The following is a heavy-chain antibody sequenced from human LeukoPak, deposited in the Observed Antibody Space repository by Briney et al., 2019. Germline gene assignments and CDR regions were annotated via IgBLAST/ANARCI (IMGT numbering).Heavy chain of an antibody. CDR2: ITSDGSST. J-gene: IGHJ4*02. CDR3: ARGSSVVALD. CDR1: GFTFSSYW. D-gene: IGHD2-15*01. Sequence: GSLRLSCAASGFTFSSYWMHWVRQAPGKGLVWVSRITSDGSSTSNADSVKGRFTISRDNAKNTLYLQMNSLRAEDTAVYYCARGSSVVALDWGQGSLVTVSS. V-gene: IGHV3-74*01.